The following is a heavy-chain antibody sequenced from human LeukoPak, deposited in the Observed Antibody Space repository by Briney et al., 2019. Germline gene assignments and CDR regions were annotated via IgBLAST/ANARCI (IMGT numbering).Heavy chain of an antibody. Sequence: GSLRLSCAASGFTFSDYYMSWIRQPPGKGLEWIGSIYYTGGTYYSPSLKSRVTMSVDTSKNQFSLNLRSVTAADTAVYYCARHGGTRVTLVEVYYFDYWGQGTLVTVSS. D-gene: IGHD4-11*01. CDR3: ARHGGTRVTLVEVYYFDY. V-gene: IGHV4-39*01. CDR1: GFTFSDYY. J-gene: IGHJ4*02. CDR2: IYYTGGT.